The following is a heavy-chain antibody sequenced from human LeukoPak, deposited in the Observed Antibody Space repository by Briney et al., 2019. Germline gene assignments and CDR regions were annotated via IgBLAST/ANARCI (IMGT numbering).Heavy chain of an antibody. V-gene: IGHV3-21*01. CDR2: ISVRSNYI. D-gene: IGHD3-22*01. J-gene: IGHJ4*02. Sequence: GGSLRLSCAASGYTFSSYSINWVRQGPGKGLEWVSSISVRSNYIYYADSVRGRFRISRDDARDSLYLQMNSLRAEDTAVYYCVRLRRNSDTSGFYYYYDFWGQGTLVTVSS. CDR3: VRLRRNSDTSGFYYYYDF. CDR1: GYTFSSYS.